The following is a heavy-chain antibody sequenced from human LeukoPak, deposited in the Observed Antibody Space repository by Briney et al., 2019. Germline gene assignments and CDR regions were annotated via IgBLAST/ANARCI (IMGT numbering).Heavy chain of an antibody. Sequence: GASVKVSCKASGYTFTGYHMHWVRQAPGQGLEWMGWINPNSGGTNYAQKFQGWVTMTRDTSISTAYMELSRLRSDDTAVYYCARAYNSSGTGAFDIWGQGTMVTVSS. CDR2: INPNSGGT. V-gene: IGHV1-2*04. CDR1: GYTFTGYH. J-gene: IGHJ3*02. D-gene: IGHD3-22*01. CDR3: ARAYNSSGTGAFDI.